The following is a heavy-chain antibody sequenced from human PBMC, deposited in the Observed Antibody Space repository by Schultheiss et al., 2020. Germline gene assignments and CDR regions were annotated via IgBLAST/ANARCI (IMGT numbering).Heavy chain of an antibody. J-gene: IGHJ4*02. V-gene: IGHV3-23*01. CDR3: ASGGSHDYFDY. Sequence: GSLRLSCAASGFTFSSYAMSWVRQAPGKGLEWVSAISGNGGTTYYADSVKGRFTISRDNSKNTLYLQMNSLRAEDTAVYYCASGGSHDYFDYWGQGTLVTVSS. CDR2: ISGNGGTT. CDR1: GFTFSSYA. D-gene: IGHD1-26*01.